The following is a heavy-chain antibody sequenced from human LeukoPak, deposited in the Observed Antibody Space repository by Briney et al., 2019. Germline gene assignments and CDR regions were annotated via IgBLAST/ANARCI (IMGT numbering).Heavy chain of an antibody. CDR2: IYYGGST. V-gene: IGHV4-39*01. J-gene: IGHJ5*02. Sequence: SETLSLTCTVSGGSISSSSYYWGWIRQPPGKGLEWIGSIYYGGSTYYNPSLKSRVTISVDTSKNQFSLKLSSMTAADTAVYYCARQDYDILTGSSSFDPWGQGTLVTVPS. CDR1: GGSISSSSYY. CDR3: ARQDYDILTGSSSFDP. D-gene: IGHD3-9*01.